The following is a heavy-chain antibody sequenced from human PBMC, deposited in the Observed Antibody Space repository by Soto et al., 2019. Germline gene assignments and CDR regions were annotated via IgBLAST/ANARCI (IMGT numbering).Heavy chain of an antibody. CDR1: GGSIINYY. J-gene: IGHJ5*01. CDR3: ARQTTYSSSWFDY. CDR2: IYSSGST. Sequence: SETLSLTCTVSGGSIINYYWTWIRQPAGKGLEWVGRIYSSGSTSYNPSLKSRLTMSVDTSKNQFSLKLTSVTAADTALYYCARQTTYSSSWFDYWGHGTLVTVSS. D-gene: IGHD6-13*01. V-gene: IGHV4-4*07.